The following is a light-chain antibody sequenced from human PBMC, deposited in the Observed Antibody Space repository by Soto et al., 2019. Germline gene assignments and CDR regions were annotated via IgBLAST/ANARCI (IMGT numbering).Light chain of an antibody. Sequence: DLVMTQSPLSLPVTPGQPASISCRSSQSLLHSNGYNYLDWYLQKPGQSPQLLIYLGSNRASVVPGRFRGSGSCTAFTRNISRVEDEDVGVYYCMQALQTPLTFGGENNVHIK. V-gene: IGKV2-28*01. CDR1: QSLLHSNGYNY. CDR2: LGS. J-gene: IGKJ4*01. CDR3: MQALQTPLT.